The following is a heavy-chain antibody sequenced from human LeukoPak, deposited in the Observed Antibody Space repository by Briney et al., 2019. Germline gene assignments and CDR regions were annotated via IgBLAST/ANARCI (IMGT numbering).Heavy chain of an antibody. Sequence: GGSLRLSCAASGFTFSSYNMNWVRQAPGKGLEWVSDISSSGSTIYFADSVKGRFTIFRDNAENSLYLQMDSLRDEDTAVYYCARDRTSGYSYVSDYWGQGTLVTVSS. J-gene: IGHJ4*02. D-gene: IGHD5-18*01. CDR3: ARDRTSGYSYVSDY. CDR1: GFTFSSYN. V-gene: IGHV3-48*02. CDR2: ISSSGSTI.